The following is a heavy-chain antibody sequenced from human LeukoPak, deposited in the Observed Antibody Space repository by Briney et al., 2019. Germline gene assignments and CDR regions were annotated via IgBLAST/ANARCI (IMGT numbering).Heavy chain of an antibody. J-gene: IGHJ4*02. CDR3: AFFDQNGY. D-gene: IGHD1-1*01. CDR1: EFIVSSND. Sequence: GGSLRLSCAASEFIVSSNDMTWVRQAPGKGLEWVSIIHIGNGTYYAGSVKDRFTISRDNSKNTLYLQMNSLRAEDTAVYYCAFFDQNGYWGQGTLVTVSS. V-gene: IGHV3-66*01. CDR2: IHIGNGT.